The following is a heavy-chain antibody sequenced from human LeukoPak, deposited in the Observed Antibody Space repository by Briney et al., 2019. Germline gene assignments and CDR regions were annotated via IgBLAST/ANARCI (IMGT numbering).Heavy chain of an antibody. Sequence: GGSLRLSCAASGFTFSSYAMSWVRQAPGKGLEWVSAISGSGGSTYYADSVKGRFTISRDNSKNTLYLQMNSLRAEDTAVYYCAKVCGVLRFLEWLPGSKYYFDYWGQGNPGHRLL. V-gene: IGHV3-23*01. D-gene: IGHD3-3*01. CDR1: GFTFSSYA. J-gene: IGHJ4*02. CDR3: AKVCGVLRFLEWLPGSKYYFDY. CDR2: ISGSGGST.